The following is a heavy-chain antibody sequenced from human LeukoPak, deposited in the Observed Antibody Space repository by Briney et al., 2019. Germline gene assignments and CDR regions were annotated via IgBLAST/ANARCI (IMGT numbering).Heavy chain of an antibody. Sequence: PGGSLRLSCAASGFTLSGSAMHWVRQAFGKGLEWVGRIRSKANSYATAYAASVKGRFTISRDDSKNTAYLQMNSLKTEDTAVYYCTTFVYYYYYMDVWGKGTTVTVS. D-gene: IGHD2-21*01. V-gene: IGHV3-73*01. J-gene: IGHJ6*03. CDR1: GFTLSGSA. CDR3: TTFVYYYYYMDV. CDR2: IRSKANSYAT.